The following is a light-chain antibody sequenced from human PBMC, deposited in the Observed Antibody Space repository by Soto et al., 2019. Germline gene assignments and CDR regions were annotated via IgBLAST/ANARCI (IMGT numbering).Light chain of an antibody. V-gene: IGKV1-39*01. J-gene: IGKJ1*01. CDR2: AAS. Sequence: DIQMTHSPSSLSPSVGDEGTITCRASQTSMTYVNWYQLKPGKPPRLLIYAASSLQSGVSTSCSVSGSRTDFTLTISILQAEDFATYSCQQSYNSPQTFGQGTKVDIK. CDR1: QTSMTY. CDR3: QQSYNSPQT.